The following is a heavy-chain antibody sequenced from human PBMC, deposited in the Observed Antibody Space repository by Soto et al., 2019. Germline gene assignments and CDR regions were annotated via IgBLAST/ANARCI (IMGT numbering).Heavy chain of an antibody. CDR3: ARDLTHSGWSGYWGLWFDP. Sequence: GGSLRLSCAASGFTFSDYYMSWIRQAPGKGLEWVSYISSSGSTIYYADSVKGRFTISRDNAKNSLYLQMNSLRAEDTAVYYCARDLTHSGWSGYWGLWFDPWGQGTLVTVSS. J-gene: IGHJ5*02. CDR2: ISSSGSTI. D-gene: IGHD3-3*01. CDR1: GFTFSDYY. V-gene: IGHV3-11*01.